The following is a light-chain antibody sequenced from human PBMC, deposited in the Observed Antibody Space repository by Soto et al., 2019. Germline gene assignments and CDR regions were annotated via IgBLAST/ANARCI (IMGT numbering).Light chain of an antibody. CDR2: DVN. CDR1: SSDVGGYIF. Sequence: QPVLTQPPSASGSPGQSVTISCTGTSSDVGGYIFVSWYQQHPGKAPKLMIYDVNKRPSGVPDRFSGSKSGNTASLTVSGLQAEDEADYYCVSFAGGTYVFGTGTKLTVL. V-gene: IGLV2-8*01. J-gene: IGLJ1*01. CDR3: VSFAGGTYV.